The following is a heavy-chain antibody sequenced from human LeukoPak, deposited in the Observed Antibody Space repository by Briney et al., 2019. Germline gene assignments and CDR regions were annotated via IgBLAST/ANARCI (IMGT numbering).Heavy chain of an antibody. CDR2: IYYSGIT. V-gene: IGHV4-59*12. J-gene: IGHJ4*02. CDR1: GDSISSYY. D-gene: IGHD2/OR15-2a*01. Sequence: SETLSLTCTVSGDSISSYYWSWFRQPPGKELEWIACIYYSGITHYNPSLKSRVTISLDTSKNQFSLRLSSVTAADTAVYYCAREGIVRTYDQWGQGTLVTVSS. CDR3: AREGIVRTYDQ.